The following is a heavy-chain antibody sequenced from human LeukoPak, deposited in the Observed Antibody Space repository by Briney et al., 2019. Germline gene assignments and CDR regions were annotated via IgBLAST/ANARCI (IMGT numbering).Heavy chain of an antibody. J-gene: IGHJ6*03. V-gene: IGHV4-34*01. CDR3: ARNFVVVVPAAVLSPGYYYYYYMDA. D-gene: IGHD2-2*01. Sequence: SDTLSLTCAVYGGSFSGYYWSWIRHPPGKGLEWIGEITHSGSTNYNPSLKSRVTISVDTSKNQFSLKLSSVTAADTAVYYCARNFVVVVPAAVLSPGYYYYYYMDAWGKGTTVTVSS. CDR1: GGSFSGYY. CDR2: ITHSGST.